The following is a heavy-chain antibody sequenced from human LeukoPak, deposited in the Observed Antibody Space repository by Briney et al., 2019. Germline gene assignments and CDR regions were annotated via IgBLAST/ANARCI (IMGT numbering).Heavy chain of an antibody. J-gene: IGHJ4*02. CDR3: AKTHSGGSSGYYFDY. V-gene: IGHV3-23*01. Sequence: TGGSLILSCAASGFTFNSYAMSWVRQAPGKGLEWVSAISGSGGSIYYADSVKGRFTISRDNSENTLYLQMNSPRAEDTAVYYCAKTHSGGSSGYYFDYWGQGTLVTVSS. D-gene: IGHD4-23*01. CDR1: GFTFNSYA. CDR2: ISGSGGSI.